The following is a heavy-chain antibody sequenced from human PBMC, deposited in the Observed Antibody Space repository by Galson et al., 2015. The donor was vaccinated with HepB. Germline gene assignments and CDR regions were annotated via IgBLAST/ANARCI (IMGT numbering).Heavy chain of an antibody. CDR2: ISSNGGST. Sequence: SLRLSCAASGFTFSSYAMHWVRQAPGKGLEYVSAISSNGGSTYYADSVKGRFTISRDNSKNTLYLQMSSLRAEDTAVYYCVKGSSSGWTAEYFQHWGQGTLVSVSS. CDR1: GFTFSSYA. V-gene: IGHV3-64D*06. D-gene: IGHD6-19*01. CDR3: VKGSSSGWTAEYFQH. J-gene: IGHJ1*01.